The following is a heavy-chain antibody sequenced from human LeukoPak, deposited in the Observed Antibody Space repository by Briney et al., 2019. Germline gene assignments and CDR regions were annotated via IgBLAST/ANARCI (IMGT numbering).Heavy chain of an antibody. D-gene: IGHD6-19*01. J-gene: IGHJ4*02. CDR2: ISGSGGST. CDR1: GFTFSSYA. CDR3: ANRGGRYSSGWRNVRFDY. V-gene: IGHV3-23*01. Sequence: GGSLRLSCAASGFTFSSYAMSWVRQAPGKGLEWVSAISGSGGSTYYADSVKGRFTISRDNSKNTLYLQMNSLRAEDTAVYYCANRGGRYSSGWRNVRFDYWGQGTLVIVSS.